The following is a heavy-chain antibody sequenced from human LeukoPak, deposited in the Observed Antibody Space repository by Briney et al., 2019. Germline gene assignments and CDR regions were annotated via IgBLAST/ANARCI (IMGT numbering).Heavy chain of an antibody. V-gene: IGHV5-51*01. CDR3: ARPPSRGYSSSFEY. D-gene: IGHD2-2*03. Sequence: LWESLKISCKGSGYSFPTYWIAWVRQMPGKGLEWMGIIYPDESNIRYSPSFQGQVTISADKSISTAYLQWSSLKASDTAMYYCARPPSRGYSSSFEYWGQGTLVTVSS. CDR1: GYSFPTYW. CDR2: IYPDESNI. J-gene: IGHJ4*02.